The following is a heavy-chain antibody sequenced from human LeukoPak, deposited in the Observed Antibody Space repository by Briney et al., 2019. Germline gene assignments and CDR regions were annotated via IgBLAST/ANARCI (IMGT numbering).Heavy chain of an antibody. V-gene: IGHV4-34*01. CDR2: INHSGST. CDR3: ARVHDSDYKIYNWFDP. J-gene: IGHJ5*02. D-gene: IGHD4-11*01. CDR1: GGSFSGYY. Sequence: SETLSLTCAVYGGSFSGYYWSWIRQPPGKGLEWIGEINHSGSTYYNPSLKGRVTISVDTSKNQFSLKLSSVTAADTAVYYCARVHDSDYKIYNWFDPWGQGTLVTVSS.